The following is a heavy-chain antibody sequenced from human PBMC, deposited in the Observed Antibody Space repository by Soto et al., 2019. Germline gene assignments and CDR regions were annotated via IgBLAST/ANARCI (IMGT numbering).Heavy chain of an antibody. CDR1: GGSISSGDYY. CDR2: IYYSGST. Sequence: QVQLQESGPGLVKPSQTLSLTCTVSGGSISSGDYYWSWIRQPPGKGLEWIGYIYYSGSTYYNPSLKSRVTNSLDTSRNQFSLKLSSVTAADTAVYYCARYNSGYYLNYFDYWGQGTLVTVSS. CDR3: ARYNSGYYLNYFDY. V-gene: IGHV4-30-4*01. D-gene: IGHD3-22*01. J-gene: IGHJ4*02.